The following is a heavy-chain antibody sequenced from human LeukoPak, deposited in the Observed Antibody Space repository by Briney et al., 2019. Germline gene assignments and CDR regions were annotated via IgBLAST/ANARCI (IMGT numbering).Heavy chain of an antibody. J-gene: IGHJ6*02. D-gene: IGHD1-26*01. CDR1: GFTFSSYP. Sequence: PGGSLRLSCAGSGFTFSSYPMSWVRQAPGKGLEWVSTISGSGGAGTYYADSVKGRFTVSRDNSRNTLYLQMNSLRAEDTAVYYCVKDRGGSPFYGMDVWGQGTTVTVSS. CDR2: ISGSGGAGT. CDR3: VKDRGGSPFYGMDV. V-gene: IGHV3-23*01.